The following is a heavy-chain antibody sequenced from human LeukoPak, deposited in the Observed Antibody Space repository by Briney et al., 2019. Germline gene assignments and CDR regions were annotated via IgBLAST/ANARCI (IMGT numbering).Heavy chain of an antibody. CDR1: GGSFSGYY. Sequence: KPSETLSLTCAVYGGSFSGYYWSWIRQPPGKGLEWIGEINHSGSTNYNPSLKSRVTISVDTSKNQFSLKLSPVTAADTAVYYCARGIYYDSSGPGAFDIWGQGTMVTVSS. D-gene: IGHD3-22*01. V-gene: IGHV4-34*01. J-gene: IGHJ3*02. CDR2: INHSGST. CDR3: ARGIYYDSSGPGAFDI.